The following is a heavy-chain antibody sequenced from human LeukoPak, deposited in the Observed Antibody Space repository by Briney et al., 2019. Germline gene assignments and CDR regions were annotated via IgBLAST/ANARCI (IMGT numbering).Heavy chain of an antibody. D-gene: IGHD6-19*01. CDR3: ARGVRQWLVRAYYFDY. CDR2: INHSGST. CDR1: GGSFSGSY. V-gene: IGHV4-34*01. J-gene: IGHJ4*02. Sequence: SETLSLTCAVYGGSFSGSYCNWIRQPPGKGLEWIGEINHSGSTNYNPSLKSRVTISVDTSKNQFSLKLSSVTAADTAVYYCARGVRQWLVRAYYFDYWGQGTLVTVSS.